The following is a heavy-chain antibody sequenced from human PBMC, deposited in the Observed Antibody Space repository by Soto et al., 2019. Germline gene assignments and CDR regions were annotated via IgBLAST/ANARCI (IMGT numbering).Heavy chain of an antibody. J-gene: IGHJ4*02. Sequence: GGSLRLSCTASGLPHSSFAMMWVRQAPGKGLECVSGIYGSGRGIEYADSVKGRFTISRDNSKNTVYLQMTDLRADDTAVYYCAKDAVYNEGLWIMDHWGQGTQVTVSS. V-gene: IGHV3-23*05. CDR3: AKDAVYNEGLWIMDH. CDR2: IYGSGRGI. CDR1: GLPHSSFA. D-gene: IGHD2-21*01.